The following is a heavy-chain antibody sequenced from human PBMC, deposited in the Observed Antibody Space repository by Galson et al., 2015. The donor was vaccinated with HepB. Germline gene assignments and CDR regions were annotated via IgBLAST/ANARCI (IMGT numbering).Heavy chain of an antibody. V-gene: IGHV3-23*01. CDR3: AKSDSGGGLFPIYTH. D-gene: IGHD2-2*02. Sequence: SLRLSCVASGFTFSSYAMGWVRQAPGKGLEWVSTISGSGGNTYTADSVKGRFTISRGNSRNTLYLQMNSLRAEDTAVYYCAKSDSGGGLFPIYTHWGQGTLVAVSS. CDR1: GFTFSSYA. J-gene: IGHJ4*02. CDR2: ISGSGGNT.